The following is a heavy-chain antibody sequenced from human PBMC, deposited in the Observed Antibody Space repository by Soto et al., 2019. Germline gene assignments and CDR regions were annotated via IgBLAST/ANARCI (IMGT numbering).Heavy chain of an antibody. J-gene: IGHJ4*02. D-gene: IGHD6-19*01. CDR2: VHYSGST. Sequence: QVHLQESGPGLVKPSETLSLTCTVSGGSIRSFYWSWIRQPPGKGLEWIGYVHYSGSTNFNPSLKGRATISAAPSKNLISRKLSSMPAADTAVYYCGRGGWGSSGSHPESEFDYWGQGTLVTVSS. CDR3: GRGGWGSSGSHPESEFDY. CDR1: GGSIRSFY. V-gene: IGHV4-59*12.